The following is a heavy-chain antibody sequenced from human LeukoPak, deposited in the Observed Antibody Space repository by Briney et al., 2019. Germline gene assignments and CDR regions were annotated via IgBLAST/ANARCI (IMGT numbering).Heavy chain of an antibody. V-gene: IGHV3-66*01. Sequence: GGSLRLSCAASGFTVSNNYMNWVRQAPGKGVEWVSVIYGGGSTYYADSVKGRFTISRDNSKNTLYLQMNSLRAEDTAVYYCAREAYCSSGSCYSDAFHIWGQGTMVTVSS. CDR3: AREAYCSSGSCYSDAFHI. J-gene: IGHJ3*02. CDR2: IYGGGST. D-gene: IGHD2-15*01. CDR1: GFTVSNNY.